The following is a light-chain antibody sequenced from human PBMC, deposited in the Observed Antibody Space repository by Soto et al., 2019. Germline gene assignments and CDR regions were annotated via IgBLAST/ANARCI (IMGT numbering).Light chain of an antibody. Sequence: QSVLTQPPSVSGAPGQRVTISCTGSSSNIGAGYDVHWYQQRPGTAPKLLIFGNNNRPSGVPDRFSGSKSGTSASLAITGLQAEDEGDYYCQSYDSTLSARYVSGSGTKLTVL. CDR3: QSYDSTLSARYV. CDR1: SSNIGAGYD. J-gene: IGLJ1*01. CDR2: GNN. V-gene: IGLV1-40*01.